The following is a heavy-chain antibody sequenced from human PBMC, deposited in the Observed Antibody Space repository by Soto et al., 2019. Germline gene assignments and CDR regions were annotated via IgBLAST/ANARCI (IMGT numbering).Heavy chain of an antibody. J-gene: IGHJ4*02. CDR2: IYYSGST. CDR1: GGSISSGGYY. V-gene: IGHV4-31*03. D-gene: IGHD3-10*01. CDR3: ARGVTMVRGVIHTPYFDH. Sequence: PSETLSLTCTVSGGSISSGGYYWSWIRQHPGKGLEWIGYIYYSGSTYYNPSLKSRVTISVDTSKNQFSLKLSSVTAADTAVYNCARGVTMVRGVIHTPYFDHWGQGTLVTVSS.